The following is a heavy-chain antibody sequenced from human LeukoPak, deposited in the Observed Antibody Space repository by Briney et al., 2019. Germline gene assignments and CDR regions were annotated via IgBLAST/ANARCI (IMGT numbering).Heavy chain of an antibody. CDR1: GFTFDDYA. CDR3: AKDAMTTVTTWADY. V-gene: IGHV3-9*01. CDR2: ISWNSGSI. D-gene: IGHD4-17*01. Sequence: GGSLGLSCAASGFTFDDYAMHWVRQAPGKGLEWVSGISWNSGSIGYADSVKGRFTISRDNAKNSLYLQMNSLRAEDTALYYCAKDAMTTVTTWADYWGQGTLVTVSS. J-gene: IGHJ4*02.